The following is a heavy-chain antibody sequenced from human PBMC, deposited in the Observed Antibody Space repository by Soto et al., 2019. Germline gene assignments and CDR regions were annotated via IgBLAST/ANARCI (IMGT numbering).Heavy chain of an antibody. V-gene: IGHV4-39*01. CDR1: GGSISSNSYY. CDR2: MYYSGAT. CDR3: ARHAAYHSVWGKSDGSDS. J-gene: IGHJ4*02. Sequence: QLQLQESGPGLVKPSETLSLACTVSGGSISSNSYYWDWVRQPPGKGLEWIGSMYYSGATYQNPALHGRVTTSIDTSKNQFSLHVSSVTAADAAVYYGARHAAYHSVWGKSDGSDSGGQGTVVPVSS. D-gene: IGHD3-16*01.